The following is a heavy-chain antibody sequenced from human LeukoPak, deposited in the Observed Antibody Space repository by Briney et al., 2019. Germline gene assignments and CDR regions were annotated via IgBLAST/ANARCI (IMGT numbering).Heavy chain of an antibody. CDR2: IYYSGST. Sequence: SETLSLTCTVSGGSISSGDYYWSWIRQPPGKGLEWIGCIYYSGSTYYNPSLKSRVTISVDTSKNQFSLKLSSVTAADTAVYYCASSRAYGNAFDIWGQGTMVTVSS. CDR1: GGSISSGDYY. V-gene: IGHV4-30-4*01. J-gene: IGHJ3*02. CDR3: ASSRAYGNAFDI. D-gene: IGHD2-2*01.